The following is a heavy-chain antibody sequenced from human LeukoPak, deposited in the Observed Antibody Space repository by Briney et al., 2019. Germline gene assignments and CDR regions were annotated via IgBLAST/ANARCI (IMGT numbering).Heavy chain of an antibody. D-gene: IGHD6-19*01. V-gene: IGHV3-30-3*01. Sequence: GGSLRVSCAASGFTFSSYAMYWVRQAPGKGLEGGAVILVDGGNKYYAESLKGRFTISRDTSKNPRYLQMNTLRAEDTAVYYCASGGWYGAFDIWGQGTMVTVSS. CDR3: ASGGWYGAFDI. CDR2: ILVDGGNK. CDR1: GFTFSSYA. J-gene: IGHJ3*02.